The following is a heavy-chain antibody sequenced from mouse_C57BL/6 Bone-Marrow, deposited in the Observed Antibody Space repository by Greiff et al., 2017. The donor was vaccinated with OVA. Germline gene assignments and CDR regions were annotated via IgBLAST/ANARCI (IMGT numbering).Heavy chain of an antibody. CDR1: GFNINDYY. CDR3: ARSAYYSNSAWLAY. J-gene: IGHJ3*01. D-gene: IGHD2-5*01. CDR2: IDPEDGET. V-gene: IGHV14-2*01. Sequence: VQLQQSGAELVKPGASVKLSCTASGFNINDYYMHWVKQRPEQGLEWIGRIDPEDGETKYAPNFPGKATITADTSSNTAYLQLSSLTSEDTAVYYCARSAYYSNSAWLAYWGQGTLVTVSA.